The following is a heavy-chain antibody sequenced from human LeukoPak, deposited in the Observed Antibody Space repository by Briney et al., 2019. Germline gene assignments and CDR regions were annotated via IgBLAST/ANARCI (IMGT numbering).Heavy chain of an antibody. V-gene: IGHV4-59*12. D-gene: IGHD5-18*01. CDR3: AREGGYSYGTPY. J-gene: IGHJ4*02. CDR1: GGSISGYF. CDR2: IYYSGTT. Sequence: SETLSLTCTVSGGSISGYFWSWIRQPPGKGLEWIGYIYYSGTTNYNPSLKSRVTISVDTSKNHFSLRLTSVTAADTAVYYCAREGGYSYGTPYWGQGTLVTVSS.